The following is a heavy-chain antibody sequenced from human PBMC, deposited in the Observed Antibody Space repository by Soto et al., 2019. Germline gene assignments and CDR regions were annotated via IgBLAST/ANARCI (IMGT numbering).Heavy chain of an antibody. Sequence: LRLSCADSGFTFSGYWMSWVRQAPGKGLEWVANVKYDGSQTYYVGSVKGRFTISRDNAKNSLYLQMNSLRAEDTAVYYCTRDFQGPLDYGMDVWGQGTTVTVSS. CDR3: TRDFQGPLDYGMDV. J-gene: IGHJ6*02. CDR2: VKYDGSQT. D-gene: IGHD1-1*01. V-gene: IGHV3-7*01. CDR1: GFTFSGYW.